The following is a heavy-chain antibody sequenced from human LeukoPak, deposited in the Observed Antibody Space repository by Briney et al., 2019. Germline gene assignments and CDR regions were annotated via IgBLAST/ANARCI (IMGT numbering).Heavy chain of an antibody. CDR2: IYYSGST. D-gene: IGHD5-18*01. J-gene: IGHJ4*02. Sequence: SETLSLTCTVSGGSISSGGYYWSWIRQHPGKGLEWIGYIYYSGSTYYNPSLKSRVTISVDTSKNRFSLKLSSVTAADTAVYYCAREMYSYGLDYWGQGTLVTVSS. CDR1: GGSISSGGYY. V-gene: IGHV4-31*03. CDR3: AREMYSYGLDY.